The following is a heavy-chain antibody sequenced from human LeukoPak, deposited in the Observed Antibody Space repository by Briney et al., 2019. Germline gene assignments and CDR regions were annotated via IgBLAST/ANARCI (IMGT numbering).Heavy chain of an antibody. Sequence: ASVKVSCKASGYTFTSYYMHWVRQAPGQGLEWMGIINPSGGSTSYAQKFQGRVTMTRDTSTCTVYMELSSLRSEDTAVYYCARGVARNYDILTGYSLEYWGQGTLVTVSS. CDR3: ARGVARNYDILTGYSLEY. D-gene: IGHD3-9*01. CDR2: INPSGGST. V-gene: IGHV1-46*01. J-gene: IGHJ4*02. CDR1: GYTFTSYY.